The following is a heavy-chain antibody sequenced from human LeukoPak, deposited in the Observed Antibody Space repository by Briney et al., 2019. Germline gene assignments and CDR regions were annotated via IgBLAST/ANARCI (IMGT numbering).Heavy chain of an antibody. CDR2: ISYDGSNK. V-gene: IGHV3-30-3*01. D-gene: IGHD2-2*01. CDR1: GFTFSSYA. CDR3: ASSIVVVPAAMFH. Sequence: GGSLRLSCAASGFTFSSYAMHWVRQAPGKGLEWVAVISYDGSNKYYADSVKGRFTISRDNSKNTLYLQMNSLRAEDTAVYYCASSIVVVPAAMFHWGQGTLVTVSS. J-gene: IGHJ4*02.